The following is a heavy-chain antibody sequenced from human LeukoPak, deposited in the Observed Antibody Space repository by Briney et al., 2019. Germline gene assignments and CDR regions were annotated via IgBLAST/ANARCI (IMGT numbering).Heavy chain of an antibody. CDR1: GFTFSSYG. Sequence: GGSLRLSCGVSGFTFSSYGMHWVRQAPGKGLEWVAYIRYDGSNRHYADSVKGRFTISRDNSKNTLYLQTNSLRVEDTAVYYCAKGGRITMLRGVQRDHYFDYWGQGTLVTVSS. D-gene: IGHD3-10*01. V-gene: IGHV3-30*02. CDR2: IRYDGSNR. CDR3: AKGGRITMLRGVQRDHYFDY. J-gene: IGHJ4*02.